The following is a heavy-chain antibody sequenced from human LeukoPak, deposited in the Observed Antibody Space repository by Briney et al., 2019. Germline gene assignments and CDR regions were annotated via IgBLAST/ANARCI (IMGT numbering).Heavy chain of an antibody. V-gene: IGHV3-30-3*01. D-gene: IGHD6-19*01. J-gene: IGHJ3*02. Sequence: GRSLRLSCAASGFTFSSYAMHWVRQAPGKGLEWVAVISYDGSNKYYADSVKGRFTISRDNSKNTLYLQMNSLRAEDTAVYYCAKDLWLGGRGAFDIWGQGTMVTVSS. CDR3: AKDLWLGGRGAFDI. CDR1: GFTFSSYA. CDR2: ISYDGSNK.